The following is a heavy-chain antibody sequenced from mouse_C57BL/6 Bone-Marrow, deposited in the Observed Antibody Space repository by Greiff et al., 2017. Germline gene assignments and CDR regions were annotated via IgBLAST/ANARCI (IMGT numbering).Heavy chain of an antibody. V-gene: IGHV1-62-2*01. CDR2: FYPGSGSI. D-gene: IGHD1-1*01. Sequence: VQLQQSGAELVKPGASVKLSCKASGYTFTEYTIHWVKQRSGQGLEWIGWFYPGSGSIKYNEKFKEKATLTADKSSITVYMALSRLTSEDSAVYFCARHVYGSSYSTSYWYFDVWGTGTTVTVSS. CDR3: ARHVYGSSYSTSYWYFDV. J-gene: IGHJ1*03. CDR1: GYTFTEYT.